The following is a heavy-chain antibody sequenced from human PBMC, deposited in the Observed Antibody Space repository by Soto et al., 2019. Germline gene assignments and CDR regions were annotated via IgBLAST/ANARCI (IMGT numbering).Heavy chain of an antibody. D-gene: IGHD5-18*01. J-gene: IGHJ4*02. Sequence: ASVKVSCKASGGTFSSYAISWVRQAPGQGLEWMGGIIPIFGTGNYAQKFQGRVTITADESTSTAYMELSSLRSEDTAVYYCARDRIGYSYATPHGYWGQGTMVTVSS. CDR1: GGTFSSYA. CDR2: IIPIFGTG. V-gene: IGHV1-69*13. CDR3: ARDRIGYSYATPHGY.